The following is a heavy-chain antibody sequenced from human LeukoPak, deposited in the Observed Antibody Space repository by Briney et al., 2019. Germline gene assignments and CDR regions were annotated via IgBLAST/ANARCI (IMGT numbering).Heavy chain of an antibody. CDR3: ARPYCSGGSCLPDY. D-gene: IGHD2-15*01. V-gene: IGHV5-51*01. CDR2: IYPGDSDT. Sequence: NHGESLKISSQGSGYSFASYWIGWVRQLPGKDLGWMGIIYPGDSDTRYSPSFQGQVTISADKSISTAYLQWSSLKASDTAMYYCARPYCSGGSCLPDYWGQGTLVTVSS. J-gene: IGHJ4*02. CDR1: GYSFASYW.